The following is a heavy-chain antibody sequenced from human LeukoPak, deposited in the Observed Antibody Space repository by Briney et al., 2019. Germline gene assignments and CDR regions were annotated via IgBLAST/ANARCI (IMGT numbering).Heavy chain of an antibody. D-gene: IGHD7-27*01. V-gene: IGHV3-23*01. CDR2: ISPSGGIT. CDR3: GRDLAWGAFDY. J-gene: IGHJ4*02. Sequence: GGSLRLSCAASGFTFSSHGMNWVRQAPGKGLEWVSGISPSGGITYYTDSVKGRFTISRDNSKNTVSLQMNSLRVEDTAVYYCGRDLAWGAFDYWGQGTLVTVSS. CDR1: GFTFSSHG.